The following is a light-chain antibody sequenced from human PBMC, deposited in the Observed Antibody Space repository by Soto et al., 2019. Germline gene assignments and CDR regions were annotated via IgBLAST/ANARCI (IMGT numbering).Light chain of an antibody. Sequence: VLTQSPGTLSLSPGERATLSCRASQSVGGSLAWYQQRPGQAPRLLVYGASTRATGIPARFSGSGSGTEFTLTISSLQSEDFAVYYCQQYNNWPPKWTFGQGTKVDIK. CDR2: GAS. CDR3: QQYNNWPPKWT. V-gene: IGKV3-15*01. J-gene: IGKJ1*01. CDR1: QSVGGS.